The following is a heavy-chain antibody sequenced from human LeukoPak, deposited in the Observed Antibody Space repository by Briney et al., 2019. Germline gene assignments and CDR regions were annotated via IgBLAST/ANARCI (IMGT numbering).Heavy chain of an antibody. CDR1: GGTFSSYA. D-gene: IGHD3-10*01. J-gene: IGHJ6*03. V-gene: IGHV1-69*13. Sequence: SVKVSCKASGGTFSSYAISWVRQAPGQGLEWMGGIIPIFGTANYAQKFQGRVTITADETTSTAYMELSSLRSEDTAVYYCARDLRSTMVRGVIAYYYYYMDVWGKGTTVTVSS. CDR2: IIPIFGTA. CDR3: ARDLRSTMVRGVIAYYYYYMDV.